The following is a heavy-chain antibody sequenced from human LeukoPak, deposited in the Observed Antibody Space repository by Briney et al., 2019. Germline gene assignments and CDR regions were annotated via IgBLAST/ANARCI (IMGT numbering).Heavy chain of an antibody. CDR3: ARIYCTNGVRYKTNWFDP. CDR1: GYTFTSYG. J-gene: IGHJ5*02. V-gene: IGHV1-18*01. Sequence: ASVKVSCKASGYTFTSYGISWVRQAPGQGLEWMGWISAYNGNTNYAQKLQGRVTMTTDTSTSTAYMELRSLRSDDTAVYYCARIYCTNGVRYKTNWFDPWGQGTLVTVSS. D-gene: IGHD2-8*01. CDR2: ISAYNGNT.